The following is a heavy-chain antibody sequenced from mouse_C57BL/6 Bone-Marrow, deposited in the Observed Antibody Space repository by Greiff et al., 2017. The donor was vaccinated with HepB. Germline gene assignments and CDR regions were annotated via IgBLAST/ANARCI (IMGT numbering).Heavy chain of an antibody. D-gene: IGHD1-1*01. CDR1: GYTFTDYY. Sequence: EVQLQQSGPELVKPGASVKISCKASGYTFTDYYMNWVKQSPGKSLEWIGDINPNNGGTSYNQKFKGKATLTVDKSSSTAYMELRSLTSEDSAVYYCANYYYGSSCPWYFDVWGTGTTVTVSS. V-gene: IGHV1-26*01. J-gene: IGHJ1*03. CDR3: ANYYYGSSCPWYFDV. CDR2: INPNNGGT.